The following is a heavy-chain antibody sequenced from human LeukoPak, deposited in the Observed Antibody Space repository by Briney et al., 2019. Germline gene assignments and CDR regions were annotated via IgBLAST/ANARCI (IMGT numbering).Heavy chain of an antibody. CDR1: GFSFNDDY. J-gene: IGHJ5*02. CDR2: IKQDGSAT. V-gene: IGHV3-7*01. D-gene: IGHD6-19*01. Sequence: PGGSLRLSCAASGFSFNDDYMSWVRQPPGKGLEWVANIKQDGSATSYAASVKGRFTISRDNAKNSVYLQKNSLSAQDTAVYYCARWVGYSSGWALDHWGQGTLVTVSS. CDR3: ARWVGYSSGWALDH.